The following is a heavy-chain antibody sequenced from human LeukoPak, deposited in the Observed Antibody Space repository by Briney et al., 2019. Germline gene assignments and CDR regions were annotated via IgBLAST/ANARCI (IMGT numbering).Heavy chain of an antibody. V-gene: IGHV5-51*01. J-gene: IGHJ4*02. D-gene: IGHD6-19*01. CDR1: GYSFTSYW. CDR3: ASPVLPDSXGWSAIDY. Sequence: GESLKISCKGSGYSFTSYWIGWVRQMPGKGLEWMGIIYPGDSDTRYSPSFQGQVTISADKSISTAYLQWSSLKASDTAMYYCASPVLPDSXGWSAIDYWGQGTLVTVSS. CDR2: IYPGDSDT.